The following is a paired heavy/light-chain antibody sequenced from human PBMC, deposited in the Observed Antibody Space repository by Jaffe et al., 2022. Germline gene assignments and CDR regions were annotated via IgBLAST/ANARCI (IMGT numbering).Light chain of an antibody. V-gene: IGKV3-11*01. J-gene: IGKJ4*01. CDR1: QSVSSY. CDR3: QQRSNWPVT. CDR2: DAS. Sequence: EIVLTQSPATLSLSPGERATLSCRASQSVSSYLAWYQQKPGQAPRLLIYDASNRATGIPARFSGSGSGTDFTLTISSLEPEDFAVYYCQQRSNWPVTFGGGTKVEIK.
Heavy chain of an antibody. Sequence: QLQLQESGSGLVKPSQTLSLTCAVSGGSISSGGYSWSWIRQPPGKGLEWIGYIYHSGSTYYNPSLKSRVTISVDRSKNQFSLKLSSVTAADTAVYYCARGLALPAYDFWSGSNNWFDPWGQGTLVTVSS. V-gene: IGHV4-30-2*01. D-gene: IGHD3-3*01. J-gene: IGHJ5*02. CDR3: ARGLALPAYDFWSGSNNWFDP. CDR1: GGSISSGGYS. CDR2: IYHSGST.